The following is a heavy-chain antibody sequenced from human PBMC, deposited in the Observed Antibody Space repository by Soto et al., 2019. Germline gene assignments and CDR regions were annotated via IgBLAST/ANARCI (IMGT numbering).Heavy chain of an antibody. J-gene: IGHJ4*02. CDR1: GYSFTSYW. CDR2: IYPGDSNT. CDR3: ARRDSTGYYYGYPDY. V-gene: IGHV5-51*01. Sequence: PGESLKISCKVSGYSFTSYWIGWVRQMPGKGLEWLGIIYPGDSNTKYSPSFQGQVTISADKSISTAYLQWTRLQASDTAMYYCARRDSTGYYYGYPDYWGQGTLVTVSS. D-gene: IGHD3-22*01.